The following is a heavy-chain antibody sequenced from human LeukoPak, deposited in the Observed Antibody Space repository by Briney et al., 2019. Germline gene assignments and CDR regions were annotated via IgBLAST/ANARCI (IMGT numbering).Heavy chain of an antibody. CDR1: GFTFSSYA. CDR3: AKDYDGSGWSNWFDP. V-gene: IGHV3-23*01. J-gene: IGHJ5*02. CDR2: ISGSGGST. Sequence: GGSLRLSCAASGFTFSSYAMSWVRQAPGKGLEWVSAISGSGGSTYYADSVEGRFTISRDNSKNTLYLQMNSLRAEDTAVYYCAKDYDGSGWSNWFDPRGQGTLVTVSS. D-gene: IGHD6-19*01.